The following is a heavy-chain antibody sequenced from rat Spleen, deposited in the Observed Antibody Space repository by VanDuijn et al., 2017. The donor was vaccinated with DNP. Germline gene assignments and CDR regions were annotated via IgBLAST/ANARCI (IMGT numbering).Heavy chain of an antibody. CDR2: ISYDGSST. CDR3: ARHEHYGNYHLYAMDA. CDR1: GFTFSNCN. V-gene: IGHV5-7*01. Sequence: EVQLVESGGGLVQPGRSLKLSCAASGFTFSNCNMAWVRQAPKKGLEWVATISYDGSSTYYRDSVKGRFTISRDDAKSTLYLQMDSLRSEDTATYFWARHEHYGNYHLYAMDAWGQGTSVTVSS. D-gene: IGHD1-12*03. J-gene: IGHJ4*01.